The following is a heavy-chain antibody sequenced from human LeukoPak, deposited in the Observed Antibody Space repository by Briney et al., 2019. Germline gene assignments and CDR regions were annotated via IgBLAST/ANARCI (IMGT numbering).Heavy chain of an antibody. CDR3: ARLYYDSHY. V-gene: IGHV4-39*01. CDR1: GGSISSSSYY. CDR2: IYYSGST. J-gene: IGHJ4*02. Sequence: SETLSLTCTVSGGSISSSSYYWGWIRQPPGEGLEWIGSIYYSGSTYYNPSLKSRVTISVDTSKNQFSLKLSSVTAADTAVYYCARLYYDSHYWGQGTLVTVSS. D-gene: IGHD3-22*01.